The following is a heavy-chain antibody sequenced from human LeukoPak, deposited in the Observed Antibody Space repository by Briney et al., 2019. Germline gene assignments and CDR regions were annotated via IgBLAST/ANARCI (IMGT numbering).Heavy chain of an antibody. V-gene: IGHV3-23*01. CDR2: ISTSGDST. J-gene: IGHJ4*02. CDR3: AKDTRFLEWLLAGPFDY. CDR1: GFTFSSCA. Sequence: QPGGSLRLACAASGFTFSSCAMSWVSQAPGKGLERVASISTSGDSTYYADSVKGRFTISRDNSKNTLYLQMSSLRAEDTAIYYCAKDTRFLEWLLAGPFDYWGQGTLVAVSS. D-gene: IGHD3-3*01.